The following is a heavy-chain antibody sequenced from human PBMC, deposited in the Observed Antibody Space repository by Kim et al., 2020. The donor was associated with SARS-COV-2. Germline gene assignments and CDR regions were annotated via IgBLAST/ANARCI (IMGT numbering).Heavy chain of an antibody. V-gene: IGHV4-39*01. CDR3: ATGVVVAATRWVGYYYYYGMDV. CDR2: IYYSGST. CDR1: GGSISSSSYY. D-gene: IGHD2-15*01. J-gene: IGHJ6*02. Sequence: SETLSLTCTFSGGSISSSSYYWGWIRQPPGKGLEWIGSIYYSGSTYYNPSLKSRVTISVDTSKNQFSLKLSSVTAADTAVYYCATGVVVAATRWVGYYYYYGMDVWGQGTTVTVSS.